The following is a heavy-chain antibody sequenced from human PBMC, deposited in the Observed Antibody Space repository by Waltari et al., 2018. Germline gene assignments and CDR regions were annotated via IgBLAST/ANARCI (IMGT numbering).Heavy chain of an antibody. CDR1: GYTLTDLS. V-gene: IGHV1-24*01. D-gene: IGHD3-22*01. J-gene: IGHJ5*02. CDR3: AGYDSSGEGWFDP. Sequence: QVQLVQSGAAVKKPGASVKVSCKVSGYTLTDLSMHWVRQAPGTGLEWMGGFNPEDGETIYAQKFQGRVTMTEDTSTDTAYMELSSLRSEDTAVYDCAGYDSSGEGWFDPWGQGTLVTVSS. CDR2: FNPEDGET.